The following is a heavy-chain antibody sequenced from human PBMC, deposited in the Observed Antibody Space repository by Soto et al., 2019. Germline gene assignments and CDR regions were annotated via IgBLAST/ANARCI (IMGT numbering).Heavy chain of an antibody. CDR1: GGTFSSHT. J-gene: IGHJ2*01. CDR3: ARPDFGDYWYFDL. CDR2: IIPALGTA. Sequence: QDQLVQSGAEVKKPVSSVKVSCKASGGTFSSHTFSWVRQAPGQGLEWMGSIIPALGTATYAQKFQGRVTITADESATTVYMELNSLRSEDTSVYYCARPDFGDYWYFDLWGRGTLVTVSS. D-gene: IGHD4-17*01. V-gene: IGHV1-69*08.